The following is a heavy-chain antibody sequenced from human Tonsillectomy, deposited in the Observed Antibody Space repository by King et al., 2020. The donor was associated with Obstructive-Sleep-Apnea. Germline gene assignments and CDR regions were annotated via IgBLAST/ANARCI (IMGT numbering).Heavy chain of an antibody. D-gene: IGHD6-19*01. Sequence: QLVQSGAEVKKPGESLKISCKGSGYSFTSYWIGWVRQMPGKGLEWMGIIYPGYSDTRYSPSFQGQVTISAAKSISTAYLQWSSLKASDTAMYYCARHLEGQYSSGWYIDYWGLGTLVTVSS. CDR2: IYPGYSDT. V-gene: IGHV5-51*01. CDR1: GYSFTSYW. J-gene: IGHJ4*02. CDR3: ARHLEGQYSSGWYIDY.